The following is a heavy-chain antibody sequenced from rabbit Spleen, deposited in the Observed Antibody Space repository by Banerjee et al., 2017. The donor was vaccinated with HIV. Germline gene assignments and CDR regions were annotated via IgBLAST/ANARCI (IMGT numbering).Heavy chain of an antibody. CDR3: ARDAGTSFSTYGMDL. V-gene: IGHV1S7*01. Sequence: QLKETGGGLVQPGGSLTLSCKASGFDFSRYYMNWVRQAPGKGLEWIGTVYAGKNTTYYASEMNGRFTISSHSAQNTLYLQLNSLTAADTATYFCARDAGTSFSTYGMDLWGQGTLVTVS. CDR1: GFDFSRYY. CDR2: VYAGKNTT. J-gene: IGHJ3*01. D-gene: IGHD8-1*01.